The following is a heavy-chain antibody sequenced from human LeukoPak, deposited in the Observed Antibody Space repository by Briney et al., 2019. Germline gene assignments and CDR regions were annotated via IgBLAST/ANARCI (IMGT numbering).Heavy chain of an antibody. Sequence: GVSLRLFCVASGFTFSSYAMHWVRQAPGKGLEWVAYIKKTGSETYYVDSVKGRFTITRDNTRNSLFLQMYSLRAEDTAVYFCAREDGYCSGGNCYSYFDSWGQGTLVTVSA. CDR2: IKKTGSET. CDR1: GFTFSSYA. J-gene: IGHJ4*02. CDR3: AREDGYCSGGNCYSYFDS. V-gene: IGHV3-7*01. D-gene: IGHD2-15*01.